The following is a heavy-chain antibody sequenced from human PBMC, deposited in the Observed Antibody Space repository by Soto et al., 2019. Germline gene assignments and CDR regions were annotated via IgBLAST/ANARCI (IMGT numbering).Heavy chain of an antibody. CDR3: ARLPSTLGYCSSTSCYEGWFDP. J-gene: IGHJ5*02. Sequence: TSETLSLTCTVSGGSISSSSYYWGWIRQPPGKGLEWIGSIYYSGSTYYNPSLKSRVTISVDTSKNHFSLKLSSVTAADTAVYYCARLPSTLGYCSSTSCYEGWFDPWGQGTLVTVSS. D-gene: IGHD2-2*01. V-gene: IGHV4-39*01. CDR2: IYYSGST. CDR1: GGSISSSSYY.